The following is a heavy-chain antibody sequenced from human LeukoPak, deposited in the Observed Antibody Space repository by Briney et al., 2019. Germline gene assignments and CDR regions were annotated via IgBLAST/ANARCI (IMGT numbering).Heavy chain of an antibody. CDR1: GYAISSGYY. V-gene: IGHV4-38-2*02. D-gene: IGHD1-26*01. Sequence: PSETLSLTCTVSGYAISSGYYWGWLRPPPGKGLEWIGSIYHSGSTYYIPSLKSRVTISVDTSKDQFSLKLNSVTAADTAVYYWARDHYSEQRGFDYWGQGTLVTVSS. CDR3: ARDHYSEQRGFDY. J-gene: IGHJ4*02. CDR2: IYHSGST.